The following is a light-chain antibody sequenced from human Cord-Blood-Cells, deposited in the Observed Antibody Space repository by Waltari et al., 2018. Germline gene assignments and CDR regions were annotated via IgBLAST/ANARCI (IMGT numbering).Light chain of an antibody. CDR1: QSISSW. CDR2: KAS. V-gene: IGKV1-5*03. CDR3: QQYNSYSYT. Sequence: DIQMTQSPSTLSASVGDRVTITCRASQSISSWLAWYQQKPGKAPKLLIYKASSLESGGPSRFRGSGSGTEFTLTISSRQPDDFATYYCQQYNSYSYTFGQGTKLEIK. J-gene: IGKJ2*01.